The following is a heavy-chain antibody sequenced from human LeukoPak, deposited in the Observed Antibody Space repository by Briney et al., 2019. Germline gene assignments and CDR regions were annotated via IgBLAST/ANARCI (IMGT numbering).Heavy chain of an antibody. V-gene: IGHV1-8*01. CDR1: GYTFTSYD. D-gene: IGHD1-26*01. CDR3: ARGSVLEGATGFDP. CDR2: MNPNSGNT. Sequence: ASVKVSCKASGYTFTSYDINWVRQATGQGLEWMGGMNPNSGNTGYAQKFQGRVTMTRNTSISTAYMELSSLRSEDTAVYYCARGSVLEGATGFDPWGQGTLVTVSS. J-gene: IGHJ5*02.